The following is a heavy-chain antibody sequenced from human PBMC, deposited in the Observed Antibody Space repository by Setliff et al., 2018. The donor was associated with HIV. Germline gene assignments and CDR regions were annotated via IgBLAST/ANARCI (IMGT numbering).Heavy chain of an antibody. J-gene: IGHJ4*02. CDR3: ARWPPHRSIDYDQEYYFDY. CDR1: GGSASNSRYY. V-gene: IGHV4-39*07. CDR2: IHYNEKT. Sequence: PSETLSLTCTVSGGSASNSRYYWAWIRQPPGKGLEYIGSIHYNEKTYYNPSLKSRVTISVDTSKNHFSLKLSSVTAADTAVYYCARWPPHRSIDYDQEYYFDYWGQGTLVTVSS. D-gene: IGHD3-16*01.